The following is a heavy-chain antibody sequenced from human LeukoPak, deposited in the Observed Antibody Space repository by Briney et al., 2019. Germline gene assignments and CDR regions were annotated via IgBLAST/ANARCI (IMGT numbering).Heavy chain of an antibody. V-gene: IGHV4-61*01. Sequence: SEILSLTCTVSGGSVSSGSYYWSWIRQPPGKGLEWIGYIYYSGSTNYNPSLKSRVTISVDTSKNQFSLKLSSVTAADTAVYYCGSYSNHWFDPWGQGTLVTVSS. CDR3: GSYSNHWFDP. CDR1: GGSVSSGSYY. J-gene: IGHJ5*02. CDR2: IYYSGST. D-gene: IGHD2-15*01.